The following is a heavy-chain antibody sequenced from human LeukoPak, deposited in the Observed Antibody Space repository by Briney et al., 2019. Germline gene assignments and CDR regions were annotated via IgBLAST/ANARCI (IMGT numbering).Heavy chain of an antibody. CDR3: ARAWWDHKTGGFDY. Sequence: GRSLRLSCAASGFTFSSYAMHWVRQAPGKGLEWVAVISYDGSNKYYADSVKGRFTISRDNSKNTLYLQMNSLRAEDTAVYYCARAWWDHKTGGFDYWGQGTLVTVSS. V-gene: IGHV3-30*04. D-gene: IGHD2-15*01. J-gene: IGHJ4*02. CDR2: ISYDGSNK. CDR1: GFTFSSYA.